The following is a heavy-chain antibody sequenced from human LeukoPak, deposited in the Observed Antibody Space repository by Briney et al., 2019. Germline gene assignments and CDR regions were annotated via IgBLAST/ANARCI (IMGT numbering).Heavy chain of an antibody. CDR2: ILPADSKT. CDR1: GYNFSSYW. CDR3: ARHSYDFWSGDYAIPPLDY. D-gene: IGHD3-3*01. Sequence: GESLQISSKGFGYNFSSYWIGWVRHMPGKGLEWMGIILPADSKTRYSASLQGQVTISADKSISTAYLQWISLKASDTGIYYCARHSYDFWSGDYAIPPLDYWGQGTLVTVSS. V-gene: IGHV5-51*01. J-gene: IGHJ4*02.